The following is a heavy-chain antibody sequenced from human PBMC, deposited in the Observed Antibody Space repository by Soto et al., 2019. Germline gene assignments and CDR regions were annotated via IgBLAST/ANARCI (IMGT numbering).Heavy chain of an antibody. V-gene: IGHV3-11*01. J-gene: IGHJ6*03. D-gene: IGHD1-7*01. Sequence: QVQLVESGAGLVKPGGSLRHSCAASGFTFSDYYMSWIRQAPGKGLEWISYISSTGRTIYYADSVKGRFTISRDNAENLLYLQMNSLRAEDTAVYYCARSPMRELIFSYYYMDVWGTGTTVTVSS. CDR3: ARSPMRELIFSYYYMDV. CDR1: GFTFSDYY. CDR2: ISSTGRTI.